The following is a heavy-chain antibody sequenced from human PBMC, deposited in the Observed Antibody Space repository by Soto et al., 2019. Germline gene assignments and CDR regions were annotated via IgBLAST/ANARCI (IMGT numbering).Heavy chain of an antibody. J-gene: IGHJ4*02. V-gene: IGHV5-51*01. CDR2: IYPGDSDA. Sequence: PWESLKISCKSSGYSFTDYWIGWVRQMPGKGLEWMGIIYPGDSDARYSPSFQGQVTISVDTSINTAFLRWDTLTASDTAMYYCARQADYNILTGYFYYFDYWGQGSLVTVSS. CDR1: GYSFTDYW. CDR3: ARQADYNILTGYFYYFDY. D-gene: IGHD3-9*01.